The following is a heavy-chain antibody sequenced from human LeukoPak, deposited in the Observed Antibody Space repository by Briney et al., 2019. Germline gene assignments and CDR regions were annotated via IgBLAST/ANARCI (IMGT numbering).Heavy chain of an antibody. CDR3: ASSRRIHLHYYYMDV. CDR1: GGSISSSSYY. V-gene: IGHV4-39*01. CDR2: IYYSGST. D-gene: IGHD5-18*01. J-gene: IGHJ6*03. Sequence: PSETLSLTCTVSGGSISSSSYYWGWIRQPPGKGLEWIGSIYYSGSTYYNPSLKSRVTISVDTSKNQFSLKLSSVTAADTAVYYCASSRRIHLHYYYMDVRGKGTTVTVSS.